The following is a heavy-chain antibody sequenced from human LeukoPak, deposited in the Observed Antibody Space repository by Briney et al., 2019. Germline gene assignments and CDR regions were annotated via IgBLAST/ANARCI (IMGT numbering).Heavy chain of an antibody. Sequence: GGSLRLSCAASGFTFSSYAMSWVRQAPGKGLEWVSTIGGSGGSTYYADSVKGRFTISRDNSKNTLYLQMSSLRAEDTAVYYCACRHTSGWSVLAYWGQGTLVTVSS. CDR1: GFTFSSYA. CDR2: IGGSGGST. J-gene: IGHJ4*02. CDR3: ACRHTSGWSVLAY. D-gene: IGHD6-19*01. V-gene: IGHV3-23*01.